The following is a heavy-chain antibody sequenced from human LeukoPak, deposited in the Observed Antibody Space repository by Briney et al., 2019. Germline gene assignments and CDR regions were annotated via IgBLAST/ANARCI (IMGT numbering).Heavy chain of an antibody. J-gene: IGHJ2*01. CDR2: INHSGST. D-gene: IGHD6-19*01. V-gene: IGHV4-34*01. CDR1: GGSFSGYY. Sequence: SETLSLTCAVYGGSFSGYYWSWIRQPPGKRLEWIGEINHSGSTNYNPSLKSRVTISVDTSKNQFSLKLSSVTAADTAVYHCARGEEQWLEWYFDLWGRDTLVTVSS. CDR3: ARGEEQWLEWYFDL.